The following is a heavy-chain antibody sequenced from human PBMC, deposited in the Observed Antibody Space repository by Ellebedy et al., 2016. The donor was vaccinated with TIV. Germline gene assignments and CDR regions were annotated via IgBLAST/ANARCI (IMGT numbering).Heavy chain of an antibody. J-gene: IGHJ4*02. CDR2: ISRNGGGT. V-gene: IGHV3-23*01. Sequence: ESLKISCAASGSIFSFYAMGWARQALGKVLESATTISRNGGGTYYAGSMEGRFTISIDNSNNTLWLQMSGLRAEDTARYFGSKDLGIERQKGFDYWGQGTLVTVAS. D-gene: IGHD1-26*01. CDR1: GSIFSFYA. CDR3: SKDLGIERQKGFDY.